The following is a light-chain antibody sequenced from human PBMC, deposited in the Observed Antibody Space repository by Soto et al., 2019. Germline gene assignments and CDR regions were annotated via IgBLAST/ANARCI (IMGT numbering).Light chain of an antibody. Sequence: EIVLTQSPVTLSLSPGERATLSCRASQSVNSFLAWYQQKPGQALRLLIYDTSKRATGIPTRFIGSGSGTDFTLTISSLEPEDFAIEYCHHRAKGPLNFGGGTKVEIK. V-gene: IGKV3-11*01. J-gene: IGKJ4*01. CDR2: DTS. CDR1: QSVNSF. CDR3: HHRAKGPLN.